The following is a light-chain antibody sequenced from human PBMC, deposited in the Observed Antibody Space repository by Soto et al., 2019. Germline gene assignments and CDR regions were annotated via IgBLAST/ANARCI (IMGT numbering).Light chain of an antibody. CDR2: EVS. J-gene: IGLJ1*01. CDR1: SSDVGSYNY. CDR3: SSYTTSYFYV. V-gene: IGLV2-8*01. Sequence: QSALTQPPSASWSPGQSVTISCTGTSSDVGSYNYVSWYQQHPGKAPNLMIYEVSKRPSGVPDRFSGSKSGNTASLTVSGLQAEDEADYYCSSYTTSYFYVFGPGTKLTVL.